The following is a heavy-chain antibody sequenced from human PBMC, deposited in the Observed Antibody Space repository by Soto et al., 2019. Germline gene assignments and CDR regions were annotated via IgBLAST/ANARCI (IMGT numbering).Heavy chain of an antibody. J-gene: IGHJ6*02. CDR2: ISYDGSNK. D-gene: IGHD5-12*01. CDR1: GFTFSSYG. V-gene: IGHV3-30*18. Sequence: PGGSLRLSCAASGFTFSSYGMHWVRQAPGKGLEWVAVISYDGSNKYYADSVKGRFTISRDNSKNTLYLQMNSLRAEDTAVYYCAKSRTSTTTRIYYYYYGMDVWGQGTTVTVSS. CDR3: AKSRTSTTTRIYYYYYGMDV.